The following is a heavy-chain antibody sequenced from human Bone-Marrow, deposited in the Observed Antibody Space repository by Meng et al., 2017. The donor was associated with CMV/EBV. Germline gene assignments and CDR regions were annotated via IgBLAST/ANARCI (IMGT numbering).Heavy chain of an antibody. J-gene: IGHJ1*01. CDR1: GFTFSNAW. V-gene: IGHV3-15*01. CDR2: IKRKTEGGTT. CDR3: VTGVGGY. D-gene: IGHD3-16*01. Sequence: GESLKISCAASGFTFSNAWMSWVRQAPGKGLEWVGRIKRKTEGGTTDYGAPVKGRVTISRDDSKNTLYLQMDSLKTEDTAVYYCVTGVGGYWGQGTRVTVSS.